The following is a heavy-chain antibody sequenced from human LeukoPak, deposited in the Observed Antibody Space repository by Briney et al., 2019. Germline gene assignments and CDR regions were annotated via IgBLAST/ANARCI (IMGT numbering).Heavy chain of an antibody. CDR3: ARDHVVVPAAIPNWFDP. J-gene: IGHJ5*02. D-gene: IGHD2-2*01. CDR1: GGTFSSYA. V-gene: IGHV1-69*04. Sequence: GSSVKVSCKASGGTFSSYAISWVRQAPGQGLEWMGRIIPILGIANYAQKFQGRVTITADKSTSTAYMELSSLRSEDTAVYYCARDHVVVPAAIPNWFDPWGQGTLVTVSS. CDR2: IIPILGIA.